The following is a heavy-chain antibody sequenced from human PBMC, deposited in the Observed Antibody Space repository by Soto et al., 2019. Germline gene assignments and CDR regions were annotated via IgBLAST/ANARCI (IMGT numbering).Heavy chain of an antibody. CDR1: RFILSSYP. J-gene: IGHJ4*02. D-gene: IGHD3-10*01. V-gene: IGHV3-23*01. CDR2: ISVTGTDI. Sequence: GGSLRLSCEDSRFILSSYPMSWVRQAPGKGLEWVSAISVTGTDIYYADSVKGRFTISRDNSKNTVFLQMNSLKAEDTAIYYCAKDVGRVGELLGYWSQGTLVTVSS. CDR3: AKDVGRVGELLGY.